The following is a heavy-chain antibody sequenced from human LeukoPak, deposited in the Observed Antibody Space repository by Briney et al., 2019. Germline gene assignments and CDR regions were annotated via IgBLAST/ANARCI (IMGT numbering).Heavy chain of an antibody. CDR1: GGSISSSSYY. CDR3: ARDHHYDRGLDV. V-gene: IGHV4-39*07. J-gene: IGHJ6*04. CDR2: IYYSGST. D-gene: IGHD3-22*01. Sequence: PSQTLSLTCTVSGGSISSSSYYWGWIRQPPGKGLEWIGSIYYSGSTYYNPSLKSRVTISVDTSKNQFSLKLSSVTAADTAVYYCARDHHYDRGLDVWGKGTTVTVSS.